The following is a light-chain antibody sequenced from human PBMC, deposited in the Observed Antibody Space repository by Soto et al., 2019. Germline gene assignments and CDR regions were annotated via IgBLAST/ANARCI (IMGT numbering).Light chain of an antibody. CDR1: SGSIVSNF. CDR2: ETD. CDR3: QSSGNSHNWV. J-gene: IGLJ3*02. Sequence: NFMLTQPHSVSQSPGRTVTISCTGSSGSIVSNFVQWYQQRPGSAPSTVIYETDQRPSGVPDRFSGSIDSSTNSASLTISGLQADDEDDYYCQSSGNSHNWVFGGGTKVTVL. V-gene: IGLV6-57*02.